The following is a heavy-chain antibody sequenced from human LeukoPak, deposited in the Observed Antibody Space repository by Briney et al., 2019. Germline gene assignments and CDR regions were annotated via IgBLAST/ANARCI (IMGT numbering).Heavy chain of an antibody. CDR3: ASTSYGSGYYYGMDV. CDR1: GFTFSSYE. D-gene: IGHD5-18*01. J-gene: IGHJ6*02. V-gene: IGHV3-48*03. CDR2: ISSSGSTI. Sequence: GGSLRLSCAASGFTFSSYEMNWVRQAPGKGLEWVSYISSSGSTIYYADSVKGRFTISRDNAKNSLYLQMNSLRAEDTAVYYCASTSYGSGYYYGMDVWGQGTTVTVSS.